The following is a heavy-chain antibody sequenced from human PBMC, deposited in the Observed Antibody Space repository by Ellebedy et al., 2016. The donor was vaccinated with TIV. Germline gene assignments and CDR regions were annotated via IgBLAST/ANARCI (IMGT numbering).Heavy chain of an antibody. CDR3: AKEKRYCSSANCPLGY. Sequence: GESLKISXAASGFTFKSYDMHWVRHVPGKGLEWVAVISSDGGRKHYADSVKGRFTISRDNSKNTLFLQMNSLRSEDAAVFYCAKEKRYCSSANCPLGYWGQGNLVTVSS. J-gene: IGHJ4*02. CDR1: GFTFKSYD. CDR2: ISSDGGRK. D-gene: IGHD2-2*01. V-gene: IGHV3-30*18.